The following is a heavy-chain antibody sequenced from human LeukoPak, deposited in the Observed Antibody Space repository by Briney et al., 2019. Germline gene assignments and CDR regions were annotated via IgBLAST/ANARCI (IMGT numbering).Heavy chain of an antibody. CDR3: ARVRAYRDFDY. D-gene: IGHD1-26*01. V-gene: IGHV3-21*01. Sequence: GGSVRLSCEASGFAFSSYSMNWVRQAPGKGLEWVSSISSSSSYIYYADSVKGRFTISRDNAKNSLYLQMNSLRAEDTAVYYCARVRAYRDFDYWGQGTLVTVSS. J-gene: IGHJ4*02. CDR2: ISSSSSYI. CDR1: GFAFSSYS.